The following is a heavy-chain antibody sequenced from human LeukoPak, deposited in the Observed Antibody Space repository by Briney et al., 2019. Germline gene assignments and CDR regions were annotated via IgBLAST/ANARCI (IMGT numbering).Heavy chain of an antibody. CDR2: IHKSGST. Sequence: SETLSLTCTVSGGSISSGDYYWSWIRQPPGKGLEWIVYIHKSGSTTYSPSLKSRVILSVDTSRNQFSLRLTSVTAADTAVYYCATAVVCSGYLNLFDPWGQGTLVTVSS. J-gene: IGHJ5*02. CDR1: GGSISSGDYY. D-gene: IGHD3-22*01. CDR3: ATAVVCSGYLNLFDP. V-gene: IGHV4-30-4*08.